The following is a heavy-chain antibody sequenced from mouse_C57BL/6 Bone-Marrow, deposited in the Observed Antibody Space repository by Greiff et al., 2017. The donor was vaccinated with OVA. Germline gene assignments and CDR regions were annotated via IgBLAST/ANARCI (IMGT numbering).Heavy chain of an antibody. CDR3: AREGMVTTFYYYAMGC. CDR1: GYTFTSYW. V-gene: IGHV1-59*01. D-gene: IGHD2-2*01. CDR2: IDPSDSYT. Sequence: QVQLQQPGAELVRPGTSVKLSCKASGYTFTSYWMHWVKQRPGQGLEWIGVIDPSDSYTHYNQKFKGKATLTVDTSSSTAYMQLSSLTSEDSAVYYGAREGMVTTFYYYAMGCWGQRTSVTVSS. J-gene: IGHJ4*01.